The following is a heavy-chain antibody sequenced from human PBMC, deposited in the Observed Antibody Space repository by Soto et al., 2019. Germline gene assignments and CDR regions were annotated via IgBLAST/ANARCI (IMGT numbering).Heavy chain of an antibody. Sequence: PGGSLRLSCSVSGFTFSAYWMHWVRQVPGKGLTWVSRISDDGSTATYADSVKGRFVISRDNAKNSLYLEMNTLRADDSGLDYCARGPRVSSTGTGAHWGRGTLVTVSS. CDR3: ARGPRVSSTGTGAH. J-gene: IGHJ4*02. CDR2: ISDDGSTA. V-gene: IGHV3-74*01. CDR1: GFTFSAYW. D-gene: IGHD1-1*01.